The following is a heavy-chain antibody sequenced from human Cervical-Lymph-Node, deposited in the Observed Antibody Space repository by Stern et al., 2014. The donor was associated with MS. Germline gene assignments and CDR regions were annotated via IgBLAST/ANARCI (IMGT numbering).Heavy chain of an antibody. CDR1: GFTFDNYP. Sequence: AQPEESGGCVVQPGRSLRLSCAASGFTFDNYPMHWVRQPPGKGQERVTFISYAGSSEDYADSVKGRFTISRDNSKNTLYLQLNSLRAEDTAVYYCARGGRGSGLDYWGQGTLVTASS. CDR3: ARGGRGSGLDY. D-gene: IGHD6-19*01. J-gene: IGHJ4*02. V-gene: IGHV3-30-3*01. CDR2: ISYAGSSE.